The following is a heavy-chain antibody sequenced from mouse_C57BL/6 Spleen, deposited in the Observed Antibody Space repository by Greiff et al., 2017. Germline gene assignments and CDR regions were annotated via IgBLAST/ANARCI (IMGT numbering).Heavy chain of an antibody. CDR3: ARGTAQATYHY. V-gene: IGHV1-55*01. CDR2: IYPGSGST. D-gene: IGHD3-2*02. J-gene: IGHJ2*01. Sequence: QVQLQQPGAELVKPGASVKMSCKASGYTFTSYWITWVKQRPGQGLEWIGDIYPGSGSTNYNEKFKSKATLTVDTSSRTAYMQLSSLTSEDSAVYCCARGTAQATYHYWGQGTTLTGSS. CDR1: GYTFTSYW.